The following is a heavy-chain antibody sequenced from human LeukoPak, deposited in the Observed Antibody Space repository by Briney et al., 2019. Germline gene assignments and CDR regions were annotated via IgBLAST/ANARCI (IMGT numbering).Heavy chain of an antibody. CDR1: GFTFKDYV. V-gene: IGHV3-9*01. CDR2: ISWSSRAS. J-gene: IGHJ4*02. Sequence: GGSLRLSCAASGFTFKDYVVHWVRQAPGKGLEWVSGISWSSRASAYADSVKGRFTISRDNAKNSLYLQMNSLRADDTAVYYCARRGNWGQGTLVTVSS. CDR3: ARRGN.